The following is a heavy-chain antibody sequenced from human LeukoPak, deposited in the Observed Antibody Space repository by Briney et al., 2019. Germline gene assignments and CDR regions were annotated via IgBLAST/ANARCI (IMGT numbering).Heavy chain of an antibody. CDR1: GGTFSSYA. CDR3: ARDCSSTSCYPDY. CDR2: IFPIFATA. D-gene: IGHD2-2*01. Sequence: ASVKVSCKASGGTFSSYAISWVRQAPGQGLEWMGRIFPIFATANYAQKFQGRVTITADESTSTAYMELSSLRSEDTAVYYCARDCSSTSCYPDYWGQGTLVTVSS. V-gene: IGHV1-69*13. J-gene: IGHJ4*02.